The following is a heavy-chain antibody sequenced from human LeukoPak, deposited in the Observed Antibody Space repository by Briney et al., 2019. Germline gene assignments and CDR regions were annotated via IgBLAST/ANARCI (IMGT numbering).Heavy chain of an antibody. V-gene: IGHV3-23*01. Sequence: GGSLRLSCAVSGFTFSSYAMSWVRQAPGKGLEWVSAISGSGDSTYYGDSVKGRFTISRDNSKNTLYLQMNSLRAEDTAVYYCAKTRPLDSSSWSHGDYWGQGTLVTVSS. CDR3: AKTRPLDSSSWSHGDY. D-gene: IGHD6-13*01. J-gene: IGHJ4*02. CDR2: ISGSGDST. CDR1: GFTFSSYA.